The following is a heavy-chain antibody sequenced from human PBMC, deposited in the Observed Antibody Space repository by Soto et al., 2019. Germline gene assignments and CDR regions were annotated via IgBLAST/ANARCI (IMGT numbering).Heavy chain of an antibody. D-gene: IGHD4-17*01. CDR1: GYTFTSYD. CDR3: ARANTVTTRGRGALGY. J-gene: IGHJ4*02. V-gene: IGHV1-8*01. CDR2: MNPNSGNT. Sequence: QVQLVQSGAEVKKPGASVKVSCKTSGYTFTSYDINWVRQATGQGLEWMGWMNPNSGNTGYAQKFQGRVTMTRNTSISTAYMELSSLRSEDTAVYYCARANTVTTRGRGALGYWGQGPLVTVSS.